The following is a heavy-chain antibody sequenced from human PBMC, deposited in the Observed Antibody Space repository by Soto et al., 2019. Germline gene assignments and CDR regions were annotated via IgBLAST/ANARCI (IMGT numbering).Heavy chain of an antibody. Sequence: EVQLVESGGGLVKPGGSLRLSCAASGFTFSSYSMNWVRQAPGKGLEWVSSISSSSSYIYYADSVKGRFTISRDNPKNSRYQQMTRLRAEHSAGYYCARDDIPSQYCISTSCYPAPWYFDLWGRGTLVTVAS. CDR1: GFTFSSYS. V-gene: IGHV3-21*01. CDR2: ISSSSSYI. D-gene: IGHD2-2*01. CDR3: ARDDIPSQYCISTSCYPAPWYFDL. J-gene: IGHJ2*01.